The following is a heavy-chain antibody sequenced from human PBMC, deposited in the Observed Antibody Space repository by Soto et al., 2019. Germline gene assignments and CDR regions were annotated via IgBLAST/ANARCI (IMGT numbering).Heavy chain of an antibody. CDR3: ARGNALDV. CDR1: GDSVSSDITS. Sequence: QGQLQQSGPGLVKPSQTLSLTCAISGDSVSSDITSWNWIRQSPSRGLEWLGRTYYRSKWFHDYAASVKSRITINPDTSKNQFSLEVNSMNPDDTAVYYCARGNALDVWGQGTVVTVSS. J-gene: IGHJ3*01. D-gene: IGHD3-10*01. CDR2: TYYRSKWFH. V-gene: IGHV6-1*01.